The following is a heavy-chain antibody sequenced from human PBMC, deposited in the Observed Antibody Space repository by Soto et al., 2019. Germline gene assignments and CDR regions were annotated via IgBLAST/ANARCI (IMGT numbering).Heavy chain of an antibody. J-gene: IGHJ4*02. D-gene: IGHD3-10*01. CDR3: AREVTMVREGAEYFDY. CDR1: GGSISSGGYY. V-gene: IGHV4-31*03. Sequence: QVQLQESGPGLVKPSQTLSLTCTVSGGSISSGGYYWSWIRQHPGKGLEWIGYIYYSGSTYYNPSLKSRVTISEDTSKNQFSLKLSSVTAADTAVYYCAREVTMVREGAEYFDYWGQGTLVTVSS. CDR2: IYYSGST.